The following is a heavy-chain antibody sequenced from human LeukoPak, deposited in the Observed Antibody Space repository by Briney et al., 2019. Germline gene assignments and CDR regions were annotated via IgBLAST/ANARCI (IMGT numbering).Heavy chain of an antibody. Sequence: GGSLRLSSAASEFTFSNYAMYWVRQTPGKGLEWVAVISYDGSNKYYADSVKGRFIISRDNSKNTLYLQMNSLRGEDTAVYYCARDRDYYGSGSTNNWFDPWGQGTLVTVSS. V-gene: IGHV3-30*04. J-gene: IGHJ5*02. CDR3: ARDRDYYGSGSTNNWFDP. D-gene: IGHD3-10*01. CDR2: ISYDGSNK. CDR1: EFTFSNYA.